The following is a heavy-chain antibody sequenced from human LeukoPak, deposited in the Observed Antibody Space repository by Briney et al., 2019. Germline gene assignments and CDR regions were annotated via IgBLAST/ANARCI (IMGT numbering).Heavy chain of an antibody. CDR1: GFTFDDYA. D-gene: IGHD1-26*01. CDR2: ITWNSGSI. V-gene: IGHV3-9*01. Sequence: GGSLRLSCAASGFTFDDYAMHWLRQAPGKGLEGVSGITWNSGSIDYAGSVKGRFTISRDNAKNSLYLQMNSLRAGDTALYYCAKDRSGSYYDAFNIWGQGTMVTVSS. CDR3: AKDRSGSYYDAFNI. J-gene: IGHJ3*02.